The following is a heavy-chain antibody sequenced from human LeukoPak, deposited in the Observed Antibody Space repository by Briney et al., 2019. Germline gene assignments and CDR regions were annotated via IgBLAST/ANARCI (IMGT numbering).Heavy chain of an antibody. Sequence: GGSLRLSCAASGFTFSDYEMNWVRQAPGKGLEWVSFITAGGTTMYYSDSVKGRFTISRDNAKNSLYLQMNSLRAEDTAVYYCARDTYSASYFGFDYWGQGILVTVST. J-gene: IGHJ4*02. V-gene: IGHV3-48*03. D-gene: IGHD1-26*01. CDR2: ITAGGTTM. CDR1: GFTFSDYE. CDR3: ARDTYSASYFGFDY.